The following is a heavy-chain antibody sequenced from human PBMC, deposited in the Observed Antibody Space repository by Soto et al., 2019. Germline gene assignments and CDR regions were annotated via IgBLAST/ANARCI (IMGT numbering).Heavy chain of an antibody. V-gene: IGHV3-74*01. CDR1: RFVFGSYW. CDR3: AIGSKYSNGYHYYGMDV. CDR2: INRDVGTT. J-gene: IGHJ6*02. D-gene: IGHD5-18*01. Sequence: VGSLRLYCTASRFVFGSYWMHWVRQALGKGLVWVSRINRDVGTTTYADSVTGRFTISRDNAKKALYLQINELRAENTAVYYWAIGSKYSNGYHYYGMDVWGQGTTVTVSS.